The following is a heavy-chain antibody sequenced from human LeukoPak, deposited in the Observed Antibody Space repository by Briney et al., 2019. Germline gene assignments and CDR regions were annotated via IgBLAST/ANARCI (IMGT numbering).Heavy chain of an antibody. Sequence: GGSLRVSCAASGFTFSNYWMHWVRHAPGKGLEWVSGISGSGGSTYYADSVKGRFTISRDNSKNTLYLQMNSLRAEDTAVYYWASPPMMGFDYWGQGTLVTVSS. CDR2: ISGSGGST. D-gene: IGHD3-22*01. V-gene: IGHV3-23*01. CDR3: ASPPMMGFDY. CDR1: GFTFSNYW. J-gene: IGHJ4*02.